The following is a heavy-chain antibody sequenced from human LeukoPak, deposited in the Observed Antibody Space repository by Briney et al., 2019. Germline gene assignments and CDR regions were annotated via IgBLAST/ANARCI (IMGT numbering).Heavy chain of an antibody. CDR2: ISGSGGST. CDR3: AKDTSMYSGVDY. Sequence: GGSLRLSCAASGFTFSSYAMSWVRKAPGKGLEWVSAISGSGGSTYYADSVKGRFTISRDNSKNTLYLQMNSLRAEDTAVYYCAKDTSMYSGVDYWGQGTLVTVSS. V-gene: IGHV3-23*01. J-gene: IGHJ4*02. CDR1: GFTFSSYA. D-gene: IGHD2-8*01.